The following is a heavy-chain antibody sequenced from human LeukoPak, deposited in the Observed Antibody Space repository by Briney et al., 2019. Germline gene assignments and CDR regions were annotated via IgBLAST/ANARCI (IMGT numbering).Heavy chain of an antibody. D-gene: IGHD5/OR15-5a*01. J-gene: IGHJ4*02. CDR3: VRQSTGLDY. V-gene: IGHV3-30-3*01. CDR1: GFTFSTHI. CDR2: IEPDETTK. Sequence: RRSRTLSCAASGFTFSTHIMHWVRQAPGKGLEWVAVIEPDETTKYHAVSVKCRFTISRDNSENTLYLQLDSLRSEDTGLYYCVRQSTGLDYWGQGTLVTVSS.